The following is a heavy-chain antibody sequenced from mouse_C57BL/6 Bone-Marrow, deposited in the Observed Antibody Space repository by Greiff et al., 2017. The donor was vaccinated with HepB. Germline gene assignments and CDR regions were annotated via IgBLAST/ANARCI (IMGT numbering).Heavy chain of an antibody. D-gene: IGHD2-5*01. J-gene: IGHJ2*01. V-gene: IGHV1-50*01. CDR3: ARHYSNYIDY. CDR1: GYTFTSYW. CDR2: IDPSDSYT. Sequence: VQLQQPGAELVKPGASVKLSCKASGYTFTSYWMQWVKQRPGQGLEWIGEIDPSDSYTNYNQKFKGKATWTVDTSSSTAYIQLSSLTSEDSAVYYCARHYSNYIDYWGQGTTLTVSS.